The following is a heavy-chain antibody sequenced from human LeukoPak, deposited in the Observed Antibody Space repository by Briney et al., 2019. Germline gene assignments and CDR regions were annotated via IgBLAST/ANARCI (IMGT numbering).Heavy chain of an antibody. V-gene: IGHV3-53*01. Sequence: PGGSLRLSCAASGFTVSSNYMSWVRQAPGKGLEWVSVIYSGGSTYYADSVKGRFTISRDNSKNTLYLQMNSLRAEDTAVYYCARQYYEFWSGYYFDYWGQGTLVTVSS. CDR1: GFTVSSNY. J-gene: IGHJ4*02. D-gene: IGHD3-3*01. CDR3: ARQYYEFWSGYYFDY. CDR2: IYSGGST.